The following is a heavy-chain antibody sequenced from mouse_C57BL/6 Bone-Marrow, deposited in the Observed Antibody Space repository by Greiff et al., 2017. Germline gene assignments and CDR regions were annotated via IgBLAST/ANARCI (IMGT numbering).Heavy chain of an antibody. D-gene: IGHD4-1*01. CDR3: AYIVPPPNWG. Sequence: VQLQQSGAELVKPGASVKLSCTASGFNIKDYYMHWVKQRTEQGLEWIGRIDPEDGESKAAPKFQGKATITADTSSNTAYLQLSSLTSEDTAVYYCAYIVPPPNWGWGQGTLVTVSA. V-gene: IGHV14-2*01. J-gene: IGHJ3*01. CDR1: GFNIKDYY. CDR2: IDPEDGES.